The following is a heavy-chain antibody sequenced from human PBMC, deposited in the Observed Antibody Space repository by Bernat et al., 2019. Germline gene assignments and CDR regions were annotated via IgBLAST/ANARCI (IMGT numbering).Heavy chain of an antibody. CDR2: ISYDGNNK. CDR1: GFTFSSYA. CDR3: ARPWPADTLDY. D-gene: IGHD5-18*01. V-gene: IGHV3-30-3*01. Sequence: QVQLVESGGGVVQPGRSLRLSCAASGFTFSSYAMHWVRQAPGKGLEWVAVISYDGNNKYYADSVKGRFTISRDNSKNTLYLQMNSLRAEDTAVYYCARPWPADTLDYWGQGTLVTVSS. J-gene: IGHJ4*02.